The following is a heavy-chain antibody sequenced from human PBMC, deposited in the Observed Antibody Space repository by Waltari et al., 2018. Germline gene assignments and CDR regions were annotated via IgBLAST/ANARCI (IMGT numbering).Heavy chain of an antibody. Sequence: QVQLQQWGAGLLKPSETLSLTCAVYGGSFSGYYWSWIRQPPGKGLGGIGEINHSGSTNYNPSLKSRVTISVDTSKNQCSLKLSSVTAADTAVYYCAREEGVLWYFDLWGRGTLVTVSS. CDR1: GGSFSGYY. CDR3: AREEGVLWYFDL. J-gene: IGHJ2*01. CDR2: INHSGST. V-gene: IGHV4-34*01.